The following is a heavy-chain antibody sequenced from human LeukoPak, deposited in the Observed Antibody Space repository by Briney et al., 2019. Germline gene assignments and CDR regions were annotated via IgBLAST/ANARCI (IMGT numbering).Heavy chain of an antibody. CDR2: IRQDGSER. Sequence: GGSLRLSCAASGFIFSNYWMTWVRQAPGKGLEWVAHIRQDGSERHYVDSVKDRFTISRDNAKNSLDLQMDSLRAEDTAVYYCARDWGSTGYDLYDSWGQGTLVTVSS. D-gene: IGHD5-12*01. CDR3: ARDWGSTGYDLYDS. CDR1: GFIFSNYW. J-gene: IGHJ4*02. V-gene: IGHV3-7*01.